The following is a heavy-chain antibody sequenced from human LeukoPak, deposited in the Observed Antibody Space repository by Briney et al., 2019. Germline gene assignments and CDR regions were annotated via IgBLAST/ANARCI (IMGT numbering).Heavy chain of an antibody. Sequence: SETLSLTCTVSGGSINNYYWSWIRQPPGKGLEWIGHKYYSGTTKYNPSLKSRVTISLDTSKNQFSLKLTPVTTADTAVYYCATHTTSYGEDYWGQGALVTVSS. CDR3: ATHTTSYGEDY. J-gene: IGHJ4*02. CDR1: GGSINNYY. V-gene: IGHV4-59*01. D-gene: IGHD4/OR15-4a*01. CDR2: KYYSGTT.